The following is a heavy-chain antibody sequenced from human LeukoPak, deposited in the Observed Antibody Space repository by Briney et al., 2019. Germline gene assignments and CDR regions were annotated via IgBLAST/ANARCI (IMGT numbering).Heavy chain of an antibody. D-gene: IGHD6-19*01. J-gene: IGHJ4*02. CDR3: AEAHSSGWYAPFDY. CDR2: LSGSGGST. CDR1: GFTFSSYA. V-gene: IGHV3-23*01. Sequence: GGSLRLSCAASGFTFSSYAMSWVRQAPGKGLEWVSTLSGSGGSTYYADSVKGRFTISRDNSKNTLYLQMNSLRAEDTAVYYCAEAHSSGWYAPFDYWGQGTLVTVSS.